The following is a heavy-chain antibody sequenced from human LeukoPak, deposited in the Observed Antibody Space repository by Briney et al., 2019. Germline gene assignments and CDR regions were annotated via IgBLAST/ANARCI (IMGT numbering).Heavy chain of an antibody. CDR3: ARHRDQDWYFDL. CDR1: GFTFSSYA. J-gene: IGHJ2*01. Sequence: GGSLRLSCAASGFTFSSYAMHWVRQAPGKGLEWVAVISYDGSNKYYADSVKGRFTISRDNSKNTLYLQMNSLRAEDTAVYYCARHRDQDWYFDLWGRGTLVTVSS. CDR2: ISYDGSNK. D-gene: IGHD2-2*01. V-gene: IGHV3-30*04.